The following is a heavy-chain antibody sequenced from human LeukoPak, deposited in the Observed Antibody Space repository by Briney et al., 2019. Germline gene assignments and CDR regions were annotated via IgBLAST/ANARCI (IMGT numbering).Heavy chain of an antibody. V-gene: IGHV1-18*01. D-gene: IGHD2-2*01. CDR2: ISAYNGNT. J-gene: IGHJ4*02. Sequence: ASVKVSCMASGYTFTSYGISWVRQAPGQGLEWMGWISAYNGNTNYAQKLQGRVTMTTDTSTSTAYMELRSLRSDDTAVYYCAREGYCSSTSCRFLDYWGQGTLVTVSS. CDR1: GYTFTSYG. CDR3: AREGYCSSTSCRFLDY.